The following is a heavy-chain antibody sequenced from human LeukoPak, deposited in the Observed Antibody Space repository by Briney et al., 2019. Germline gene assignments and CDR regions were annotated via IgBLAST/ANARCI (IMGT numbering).Heavy chain of an antibody. CDR3: AKQAASESPVNY. CDR2: ISGSGGST. Sequence: GASLRLSCAASGFTFSSYAMSWVRQAPGRGLEWVSAISGSGGSTYYADSVKGRLTISRDNSKNTLYLQMNSLRAEDTAVYYCAKQAASESPVNYWGQGTLVTVSS. J-gene: IGHJ4*02. V-gene: IGHV3-23*01. CDR1: GFTFSSYA. D-gene: IGHD6-25*01.